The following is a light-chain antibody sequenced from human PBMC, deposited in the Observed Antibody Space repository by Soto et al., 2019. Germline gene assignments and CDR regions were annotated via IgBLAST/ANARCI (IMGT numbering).Light chain of an antibody. CDR1: SSDVGGYNS. Sequence: QSALTQPASVSGSPGQSITISCTGTSSDVGGYNSVSWYQQHPGKAPKLMIYDVSNRPSGASNRFSGSKSGNTASLTISGLQAEDEADYYCSSYTTSITLVFGGGTKLTVL. CDR3: SSYTTSITLV. V-gene: IGLV2-14*01. CDR2: DVS. J-gene: IGLJ3*02.